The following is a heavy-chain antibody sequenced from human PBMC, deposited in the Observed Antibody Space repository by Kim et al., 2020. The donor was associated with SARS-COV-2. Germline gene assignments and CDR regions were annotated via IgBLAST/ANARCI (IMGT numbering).Heavy chain of an antibody. V-gene: IGHV4-59*01. CDR2: VYYSGST. D-gene: IGHD2-21*02. CDR3: ARVGAVSPINYYYYGMDV. CDR1: GDSISSYY. Sequence: SETLSLTCTVSGDSISSYYWSWIRQPPGKGLEWIGDVYYSGSTEYNPSLKSRVTISLDSSNSQFSLRLSSVTAADTATYYCARVGAVSPINYYYYGMDVWGQGTTVTVSS. J-gene: IGHJ6*02.